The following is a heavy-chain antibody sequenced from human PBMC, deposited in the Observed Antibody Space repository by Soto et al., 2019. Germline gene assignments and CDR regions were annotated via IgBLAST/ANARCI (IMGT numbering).Heavy chain of an antibody. CDR1: GYTFSSYG. Sequence: QVQLVQSGAEVKKPGASVKVSCKASGYTFSSYGISWVRQAPGQGLEWMGWISAYNGNIKYTQKLQGRVTMTTDTSTSTAYTELRSLRSEDTAVYYCARDSPPVDYWAQRTLVTVSS. CDR3: ARDSPPVDY. CDR2: ISAYNGNI. J-gene: IGHJ4*02. V-gene: IGHV1-18*01.